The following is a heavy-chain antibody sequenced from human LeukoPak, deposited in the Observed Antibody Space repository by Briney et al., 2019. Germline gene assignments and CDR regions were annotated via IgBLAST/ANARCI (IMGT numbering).Heavy chain of an antibody. V-gene: IGHV4-4*07. D-gene: IGHD3-10*01. CDR1: GGSISSYY. CDR2: IYTSGST. J-gene: IGHJ4*02. CDR3: ATDRKYGSGSYYGSYDY. Sequence: PSETLSLTCTVSGGSISSYYWSWIRQPAGKGLEWIGRIYTSGSTNYNPSLKSRVTMSVDTSKNQFSLKLSSVTAADTAVYYCATDRKYGSGSYYGSYDYWGQGTLVTVSS.